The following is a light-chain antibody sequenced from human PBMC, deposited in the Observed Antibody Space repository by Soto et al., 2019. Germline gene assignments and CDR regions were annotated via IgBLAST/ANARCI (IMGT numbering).Light chain of an antibody. J-gene: IGKJ4*01. CDR1: QSVSSN. CDR3: QQYNNWPLT. Sequence: EIVMTQSPATLSVSPGERVTLSCRARQSVSSNLAWYQQKPGQAPRLLIYGASTRATGTPARFSGSGSGTEFTLTISSLQSEDFAVYYCQQYNNWPLTFGGGTKVEIK. CDR2: GAS. V-gene: IGKV3-15*01.